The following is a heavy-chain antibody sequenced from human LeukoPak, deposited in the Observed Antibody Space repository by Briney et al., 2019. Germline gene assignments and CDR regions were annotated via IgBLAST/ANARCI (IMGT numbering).Heavy chain of an antibody. CDR3: AKDERSYSGSYFGSKQFDY. Sequence: PGGSLRLSCAASGFTFSSYAMSWVRQAPGKGLEWVSAISGSGGSTYYADSVKGRFTISRDNSKNTLYLQMNSLRAEDTAVYYCAKDERSYSGSYFGSKQFDYWGQGTLVTVSS. CDR2: ISGSGGST. V-gene: IGHV3-23*01. J-gene: IGHJ4*02. CDR1: GFTFSSYA. D-gene: IGHD1-26*01.